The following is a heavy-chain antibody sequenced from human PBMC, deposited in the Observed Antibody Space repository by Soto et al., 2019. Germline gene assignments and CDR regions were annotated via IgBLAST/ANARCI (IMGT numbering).Heavy chain of an antibody. Sequence: GGSLRLSCAASGFTFSSYAMSWVRQAPGKGLEWVSAISGSGGSTYYADSVKGRFTMSRDNSKNTLYLQMNSLRAEDTAVYYCAKVPPSSIAARPYGRGYYYGMDVWGQGTTVTVSS. D-gene: IGHD6-6*01. V-gene: IGHV3-23*01. CDR1: GFTFSSYA. J-gene: IGHJ6*02. CDR2: ISGSGGST. CDR3: AKVPPSSIAARPYGRGYYYGMDV.